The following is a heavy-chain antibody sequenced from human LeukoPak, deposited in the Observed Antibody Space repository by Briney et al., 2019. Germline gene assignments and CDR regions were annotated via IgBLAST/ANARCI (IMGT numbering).Heavy chain of an antibody. CDR1: GYIFTRYA. Sequence: ASVTVSCTASGYIFTRYAKHWVRQVPGQRLEWKGWINAGNGNTKYSQKIQGRVTITRDTSASTAYMEVSSLRSEDTAVYYCARGIEASSGWYVIDYWGQGTLVTASS. D-gene: IGHD6-19*01. J-gene: IGHJ4*02. CDR3: ARGIEASSGWYVIDY. CDR2: INAGNGNT. V-gene: IGHV1-3*01.